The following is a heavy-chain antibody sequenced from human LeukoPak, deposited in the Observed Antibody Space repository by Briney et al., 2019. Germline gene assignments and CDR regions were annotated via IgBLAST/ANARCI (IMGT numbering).Heavy chain of an antibody. CDR3: AKGGRSLPLDY. V-gene: IGHV3-23*01. Sequence: GGSLRLSCAASGFAFSSYAMRWVRQAPGKGLEWVSGISGSGDSTYYADSVKGRFTISRDTSKNTLYLQMNSPRAEDMAVYYCAKGGRSLPLDYWGQGTLVTVSS. CDR1: GFAFSSYA. CDR2: ISGSGDST. D-gene: IGHD5-24*01. J-gene: IGHJ4*02.